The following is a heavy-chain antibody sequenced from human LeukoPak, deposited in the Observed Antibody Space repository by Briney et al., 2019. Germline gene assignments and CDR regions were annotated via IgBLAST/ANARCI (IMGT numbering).Heavy chain of an antibody. V-gene: IGHV3-21*01. CDR2: ISSRSSYI. CDR1: GYTFSSYS. Sequence: GGSLSLSCAASGYTFSSYSMNWVRQAPGKGLEWVSPISSRSSYIYYADSVKGRFTISRDNAKNSLYLQMNSLRAEDTAVYHCAITLWLVVAAYDAFDIWGQGTMVTVSS. CDR3: AITLWLVVAAYDAFDI. D-gene: IGHD2-15*01. J-gene: IGHJ3*02.